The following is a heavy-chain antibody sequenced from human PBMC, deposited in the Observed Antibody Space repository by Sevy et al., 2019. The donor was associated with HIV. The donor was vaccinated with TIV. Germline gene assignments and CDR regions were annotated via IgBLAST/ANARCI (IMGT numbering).Heavy chain of an antibody. Sequence: GGSLRLSCVGSGFTFRNFGVHWLRQAPGKGLEWLSGVSYDGSSKYYVDSVKGRFIVSRDNSKNTLYLQMNSLRTEDTAVYYCARGGSGDYYYYGVDVWGQGTTVTVSS. D-gene: IGHD3-10*01. CDR1: GFTFRNFG. CDR2: VSYDGSSK. V-gene: IGHV3-30*03. J-gene: IGHJ6*02. CDR3: ARGGSGDYYYYGVDV.